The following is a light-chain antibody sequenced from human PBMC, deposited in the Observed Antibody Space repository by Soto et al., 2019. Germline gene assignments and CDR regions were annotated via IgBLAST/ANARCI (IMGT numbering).Light chain of an antibody. CDR3: CSYAGSSSFV. Sequence: QSVLTQPASVSGSPGQSITISCTGTSSEVGSYNLVSWYQHHPGKAPKIIIYEDDKRPSGVSYRFSGSKSGHTASLTFSWLQAEDEADYYCCSYAGSSSFVFGIGTKVTVL. V-gene: IGLV2-23*01. J-gene: IGLJ1*01. CDR1: SSEVGSYNL. CDR2: EDD.